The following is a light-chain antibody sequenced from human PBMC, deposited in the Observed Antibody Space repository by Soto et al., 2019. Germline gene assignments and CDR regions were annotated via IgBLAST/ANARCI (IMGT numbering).Light chain of an antibody. Sequence: EIVMTQSPATLSVSPGERATLSCRASQSVSSNLAWYQQKPGQAPRLLIYGASTRATGIPDRFSGSGSGTEFTLTISSLQSEDFAVYYCQKYNNWPPITFGQGTRLEIK. CDR2: GAS. CDR1: QSVSSN. J-gene: IGKJ5*01. V-gene: IGKV3-15*01. CDR3: QKYNNWPPIT.